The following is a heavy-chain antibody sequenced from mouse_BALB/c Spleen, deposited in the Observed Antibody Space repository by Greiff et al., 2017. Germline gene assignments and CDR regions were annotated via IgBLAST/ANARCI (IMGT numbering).Heavy chain of an antibody. Sequence: QVQLQQPGAELVKPGTSVKLSCKASGHNFTSYWINWVKLRPGQGLEWIGDIYPGSGSTNYNEKFKSKATLTVDTSSSTAYMQLSSLASEDSALYYCARILGGYYYYYAMDYWGQGTSVTVSS. CDR1: GHNFTSYW. CDR2: IYPGSGST. D-gene: IGHD2-3*01. J-gene: IGHJ4*01. CDR3: ARILGGYYYYYAMDY. V-gene: IGHV1-55*01.